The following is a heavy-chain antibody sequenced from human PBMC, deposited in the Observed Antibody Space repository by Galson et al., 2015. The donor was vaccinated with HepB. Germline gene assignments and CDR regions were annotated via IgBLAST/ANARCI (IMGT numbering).Heavy chain of an antibody. CDR3: VIARRHDLKPLDY. CDR1: TFISSTYS. D-gene: IGHD3-3*01. J-gene: IGHJ4*02. V-gene: IGHV3-21*01. Sequence: SLRLSCAASTFISSTYSMNWVRQAPGKGLEWVSSISCSSNNIYYADSVKGRFTISRDNAKNSLYLQMNSLRAEDTAVYYCVIARRHDLKPLDYLGQGTLVTVSS. CDR2: ISCSSNNI.